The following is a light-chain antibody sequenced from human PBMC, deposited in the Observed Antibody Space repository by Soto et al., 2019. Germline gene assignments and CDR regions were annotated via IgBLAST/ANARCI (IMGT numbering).Light chain of an antibody. V-gene: IGLV1-44*01. J-gene: IGLJ1*01. CDR2: NNS. CDR1: SSNIGSNP. CDR3: AAWDDSLNGYV. Sequence: SALTQPPSASGTPGQRVTISCSGSSSNIGSNPVNWYQQLPGTAPKLLIYNNSQRPSGVPDRFSGSKSGTSASLASSGLQSEDEADYYCAAWDDSLNGYVFGTGTKVTVL.